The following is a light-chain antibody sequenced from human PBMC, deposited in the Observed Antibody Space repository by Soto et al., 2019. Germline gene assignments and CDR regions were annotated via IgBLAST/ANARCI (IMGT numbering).Light chain of an antibody. CDR3: QQYKNWPTVT. CDR1: QSVSSN. V-gene: IGKV3-15*01. CDR2: GAS. Sequence: EIVMTQSRTTLSVSPGRRPTLSCTAIQSVSSNLPLYQQNPGQAPRLLIYGASTRATGIPARFSGIVSGTEFTLTISSLQSEDFAVYYCQQYKNWPTVTFGQGTKVDIK. J-gene: IGKJ1*01.